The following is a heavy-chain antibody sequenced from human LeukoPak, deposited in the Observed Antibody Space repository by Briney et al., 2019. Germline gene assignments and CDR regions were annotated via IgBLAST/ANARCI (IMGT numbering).Heavy chain of an antibody. V-gene: IGHV4-61*01. CDR3: ARAPDYYDSSGLPDY. D-gene: IGHD3-22*01. Sequence: PSETLSLTCTVSGGSVSSGSYYWSWIRQPPGKGLEWIGYIYYSGSTYYNPSLKSRVTISVDTSKNQFSLKLSSVTAADTAVYYCARAPDYYDSSGLPDYWGQGTLVTVSS. CDR1: GGSVSSGSYY. J-gene: IGHJ4*02. CDR2: IYYSGST.